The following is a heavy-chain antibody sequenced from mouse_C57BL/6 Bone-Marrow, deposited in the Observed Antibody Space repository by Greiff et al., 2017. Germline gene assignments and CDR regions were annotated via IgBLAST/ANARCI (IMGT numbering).Heavy chain of an antibody. CDR1: GYNFTSYW. CDR3: SRGYGRSSWFSY. J-gene: IGHJ3*01. CDR2: IHPNSGST. D-gene: IGHD1-1*01. Sequence: VQLQQPGAELVKPGASVKLSCKASGYNFTSYWMHWVKQRPGQGLEWIGMIHPNSGSTNYNEKFKSKATLTVDKSASTANMQLSSLTSEDSAVYYCSRGYGRSSWFSYWGQGTLFTVSA. V-gene: IGHV1-64*01.